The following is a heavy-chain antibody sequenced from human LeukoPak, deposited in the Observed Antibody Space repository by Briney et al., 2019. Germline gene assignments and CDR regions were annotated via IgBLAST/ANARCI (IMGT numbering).Heavy chain of an antibody. J-gene: IGHJ4*02. CDR3: ARVYYCTSTSCYGPQYYFDF. D-gene: IGHD2-2*01. V-gene: IGHV1-46*03. Sequence: ASVKVSCKASGYTFTGYYIHWVRQAPGQGLEWLGIINSGGGSTNYAQSFQGRVTMTRDTSTSTVYMELSSLRSEDTAVYYCARVYYCTSTSCYGPQYYFDFWGQGTLVTVSS. CDR1: GYTFTGYY. CDR2: INSGGGST.